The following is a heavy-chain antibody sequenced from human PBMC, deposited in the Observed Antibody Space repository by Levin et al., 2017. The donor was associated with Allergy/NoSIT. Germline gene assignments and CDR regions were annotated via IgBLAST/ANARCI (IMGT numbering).Heavy chain of an antibody. J-gene: IGHJ3*02. D-gene: IGHD3-16*02. V-gene: IGHV3-74*01. CDR2: INSDESST. CDR3: ARARYSFNHNDAFDI. Sequence: GGSLRLSCAASGFTFSSYWMHWVRQAPGKGLVWVSRINSDESSTTYADSVKGRFTISRDNAKNTLYLQLNSLRAEDTAVYYCARARYSFNHNDAFDIWGPGTMVTVSS. CDR1: GFTFSSYW.